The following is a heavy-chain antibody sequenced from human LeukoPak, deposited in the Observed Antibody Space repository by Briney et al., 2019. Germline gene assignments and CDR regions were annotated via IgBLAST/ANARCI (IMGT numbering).Heavy chain of an antibody. V-gene: IGHV3-23*01. CDR1: GFTFSSYA. J-gene: IGHJ4*02. Sequence: PGGSLRLSCAASGFTFSSYAMSWVRQAPGKGLEWVSAISGSGGSTYYADSVKGRFTISRDNSKNTLYLQMNSLRAEDTAVCYCAKDQWESTGPFDYWGQGTLVTVSS. D-gene: IGHD1-26*01. CDR2: ISGSGGST. CDR3: AKDQWESTGPFDY.